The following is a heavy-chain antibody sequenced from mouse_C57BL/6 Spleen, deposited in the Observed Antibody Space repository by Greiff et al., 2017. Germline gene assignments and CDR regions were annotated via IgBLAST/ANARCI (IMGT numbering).Heavy chain of an antibody. V-gene: IGHV1-53*01. CDR1: GYTFTSYW. CDR2: INPNYGTT. CDR3: ARSPTTVGSYAMDY. Sequence: VQLQQPGTELVKPGASVKLSCKASGYTFTSYWMHWVKQRPGQGLEWIGVINPNYGTTSYNQKFKGKATLTVDQSSSTAYMQLNSLTSEDSAVYYCARSPTTVGSYAMDYWGQGTSVTVSS. D-gene: IGHD1-1*01. J-gene: IGHJ4*01.